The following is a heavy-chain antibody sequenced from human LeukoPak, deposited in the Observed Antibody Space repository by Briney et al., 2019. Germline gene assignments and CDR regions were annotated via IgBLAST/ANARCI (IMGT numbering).Heavy chain of an antibody. Sequence: GSLRLSCAASGFSVNNNYMTWIRQPPGKGLEWMGSISYRGAIYYNPPLKSRVTLSVDTSKNQFSLKLSSVTAADTAVYYCARHVATTVVTPVDLWGQGALVTVSS. CDR1: GFSVNNNY. CDR2: ISYRGAI. D-gene: IGHD4-23*01. J-gene: IGHJ5*02. CDR3: ARHVATTVVTPVDL. V-gene: IGHV4-39*01.